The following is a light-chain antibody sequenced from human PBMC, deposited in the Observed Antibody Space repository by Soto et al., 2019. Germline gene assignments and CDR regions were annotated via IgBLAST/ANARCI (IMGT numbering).Light chain of an antibody. CDR3: GTWDNSLRAVV. V-gene: IGLV1-51*01. CDR2: DDN. Sequence: QSALTQPPSVSAAPGQKVTISCSGSSSNIGKNYVSWYQHLPGTAPKPLIYDDNKRPSGIPDRFSASKSGTSATLAITGLQTGDEADFYCGTWDNSLRAVVFGGGTKLTVL. CDR1: SSNIGKNY. J-gene: IGLJ2*01.